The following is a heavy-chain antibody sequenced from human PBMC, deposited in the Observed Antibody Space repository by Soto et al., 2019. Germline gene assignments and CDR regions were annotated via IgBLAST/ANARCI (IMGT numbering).Heavy chain of an antibody. Sequence: QVQLQQWGAGLLKPSETLSLTCAVYGGSFSGYYWSWIRQPPGKGLEWIGEINHSGSTNYNPSLKGRVTISVDTSKNQFSLKLSSVTAADTAVYYCARVTMVRGVMWWFDPWGQGTLVTVSS. D-gene: IGHD3-10*01. V-gene: IGHV4-34*01. J-gene: IGHJ5*02. CDR3: ARVTMVRGVMWWFDP. CDR2: INHSGST. CDR1: GGSFSGYY.